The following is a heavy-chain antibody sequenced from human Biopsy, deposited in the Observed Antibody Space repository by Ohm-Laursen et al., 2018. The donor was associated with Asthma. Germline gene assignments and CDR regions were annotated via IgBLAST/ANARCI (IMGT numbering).Heavy chain of an antibody. CDR2: ISKDASTH. CDR1: GFSFSNFA. J-gene: IGHJ1*01. D-gene: IGHD3-3*02. Sequence: SLRLSCAASGFSFSNFAIHWVRQAPGMGLEWVGVISKDASTHDYADSLKGRFTISRDNAKNSLYLQMNSLRAEDTAVYYCARTFHFWSPYHAEHYQLWGQGTLVTVSS. CDR3: ARTFHFWSPYHAEHYQL. V-gene: IGHV3-30*07.